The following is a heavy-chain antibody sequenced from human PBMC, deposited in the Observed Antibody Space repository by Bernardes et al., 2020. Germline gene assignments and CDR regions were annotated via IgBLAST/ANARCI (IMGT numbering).Heavy chain of an antibody. J-gene: IGHJ4*02. CDR3: ARPYCSSTSCAGYFDY. CDR2: INPSGGST. D-gene: IGHD2-2*01. CDR1: GYTFTSYY. Sequence: ASVKVSCKASGYTFTSYYMHWVRQAPGQGLEWMGIINPSGGSTSYAQKFQGRVTMTRDTSTSTVYMELSSLRSEDTAVYYCARPYCSSTSCAGYFDYWGQGTLVTVSS. V-gene: IGHV1-46*01.